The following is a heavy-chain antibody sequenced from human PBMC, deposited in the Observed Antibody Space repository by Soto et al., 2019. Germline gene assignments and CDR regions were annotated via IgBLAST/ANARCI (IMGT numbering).Heavy chain of an antibody. Sequence: PGGSLRLSCASSVCTFSTFWMTCVRQVPGKWLEWVANVKHDASEKYYVDSVKGRFTISRDNAKNSLYLQMNSLRAEDTAVYYCPRHSGSFSLEYWGQATLVSVS. CDR3: PRHSGSFSLEY. V-gene: IGHV3-7*01. J-gene: IGHJ4*02. D-gene: IGHD3-10*01. CDR2: VKHDASEK. CDR1: VCTFSTFW.